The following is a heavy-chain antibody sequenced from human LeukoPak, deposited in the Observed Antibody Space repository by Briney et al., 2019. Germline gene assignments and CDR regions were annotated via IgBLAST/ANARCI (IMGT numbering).Heavy chain of an antibody. V-gene: IGHV1-69*01. CDR1: GDTFSSYA. CDR2: IIPIFGTT. D-gene: IGHD2/OR15-2a*01. J-gene: IGHJ6*03. CDR3: AMAVIPRGGYFYYYMDV. Sequence: SVKVSCKASGDTFSSYALRWVRQPPGQELQGMGGIIPIFGTTSYVQKVQGRVTITADESTSSAYMELSSLSSEDSAVYFRAMAVIPRGGYFYYYMDVWGKGTTVTVSS.